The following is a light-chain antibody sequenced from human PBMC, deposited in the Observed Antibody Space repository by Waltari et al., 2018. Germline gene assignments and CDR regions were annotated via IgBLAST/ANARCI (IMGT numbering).Light chain of an antibody. J-gene: IGKJ3*01. Sequence: EIVLTQSPATLSLSPGERATLSCRASQSVSRYLAWYQQKPGQAPRLLIHDASNRATGIPARLSGSGSGTDFTLTISSLEPEDFAVYYCQRRGHWPPGATFGPGTRVDIK. CDR3: QRRGHWPPGAT. V-gene: IGKV3-11*01. CDR1: QSVSRY. CDR2: DAS.